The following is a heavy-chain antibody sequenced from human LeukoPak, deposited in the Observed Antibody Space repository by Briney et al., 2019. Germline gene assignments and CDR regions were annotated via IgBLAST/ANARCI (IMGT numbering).Heavy chain of an antibody. CDR1: GFTFSDYG. D-gene: IGHD3-10*01. Sequence: PGGSLRLSCAASGFTFSDYGIHWVRQAPGKGLEWVSYISSSSTIYYADSVKGRFTISRDNAKNSLYLQMNSLRDEDTAVYYCARDRGYLAFDPWGQGTLVTVSS. CDR3: ARDRGYLAFDP. CDR2: ISSSSTI. J-gene: IGHJ5*02. V-gene: IGHV3-48*02.